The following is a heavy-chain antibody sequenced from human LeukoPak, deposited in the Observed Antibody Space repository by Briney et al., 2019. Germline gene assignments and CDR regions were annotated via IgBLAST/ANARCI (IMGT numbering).Heavy chain of an antibody. D-gene: IGHD6-19*01. J-gene: IGHJ6*02. CDR3: AKEDSGWYEYYYYGMDV. CDR2: ISYDGSNK. Sequence: GGSLRLSCAASGFTFSSYGMHWVRQAPGKGLEWVAVISYDGSNKYYADSVKGRFTISRDNSKNTLYLQMNSLRAEDTAVYYCAKEDSGWYEYYYYGMDVWGQGTTVTVSS. V-gene: IGHV3-30*18. CDR1: GFTFSSYG.